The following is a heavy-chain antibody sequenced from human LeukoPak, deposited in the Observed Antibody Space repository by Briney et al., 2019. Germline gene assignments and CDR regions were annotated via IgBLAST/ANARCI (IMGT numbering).Heavy chain of an antibody. CDR1: GFTFSSYA. Sequence: GGSLRLSCAASGFTFSSYAMSWVRQAPGKGLEWVSAISGSGGSTYYADSVKGRFTISRDNSKNTLYLQMNSLRAEDTAVYYCAKVEDIVVVPAAAFDHWGQGTLVTVSS. J-gene: IGHJ4*02. CDR3: AKVEDIVVVPAAAFDH. V-gene: IGHV3-23*01. CDR2: ISGSGGST. D-gene: IGHD2-2*01.